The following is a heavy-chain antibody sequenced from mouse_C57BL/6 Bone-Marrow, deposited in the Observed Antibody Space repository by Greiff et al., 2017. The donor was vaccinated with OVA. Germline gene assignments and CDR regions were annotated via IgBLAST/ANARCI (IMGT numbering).Heavy chain of an antibody. D-gene: IGHD2-5*01. J-gene: IGHJ1*03. CDR1: GYTFTSYW. Sequence: QVQLKQSGAELVKPGASVKLSCKASGYTFTSYWMHWVKQRPGQGLEWIGYINPSSGYPKYNQKFKDKATLTVDKSSSTAYMQLSSLTYEDSAVYYGASNAYYSNVYWYFDFWGTGTTVTVSS. CDR2: INPSSGYP. V-gene: IGHV1-7*01. CDR3: ASNAYYSNVYWYFDF.